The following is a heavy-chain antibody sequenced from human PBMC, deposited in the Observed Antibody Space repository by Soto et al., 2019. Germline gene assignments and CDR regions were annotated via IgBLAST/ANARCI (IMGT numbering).Heavy chain of an antibody. J-gene: IGHJ4*02. V-gene: IGHV5-10-1*01. D-gene: IGHD3-22*01. CDR2: IDPSDSQT. CDR3: ARQIYDSDTGPNFQYYFDS. CDR1: GYSFTSYW. Sequence: KGSGYSFTSYWISWVRQKPGKGLEWMGRIDPSDSQTYYSPSFRGHVTISVTKSITTVFLQWSSLRASDTAMYYCARQIYDSDTGPNFQYYFDSWGQGTPVTVSS.